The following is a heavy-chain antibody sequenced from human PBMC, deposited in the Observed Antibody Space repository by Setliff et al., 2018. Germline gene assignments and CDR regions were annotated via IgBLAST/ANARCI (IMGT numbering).Heavy chain of an antibody. D-gene: IGHD6-13*01. V-gene: IGHV4-39*01. Sequence: SETLSLTCAVSGDSISSSNWWNWVRQPPGKGLEWIGSIYYSGSTYYNPSLKSRVTISVDTSKNQFSLKLSSVTAADTAVYYCARRGMSSSWFQGYFDYWGQGTLVTVSS. CDR3: ARRGMSSSWFQGYFDY. J-gene: IGHJ4*02. CDR2: IYYSGST. CDR1: GDSISSSNW.